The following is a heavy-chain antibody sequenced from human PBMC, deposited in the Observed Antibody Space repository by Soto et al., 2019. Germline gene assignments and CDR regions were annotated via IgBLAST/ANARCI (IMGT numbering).Heavy chain of an antibody. V-gene: IGHV3-23*01. CDR1: GFTLSSYA. Sequence: EVHLLESGGGLVQPGGSLRLSCAASGFTLSSYAMSWVRQVPGKGLEWVSAISGSGNRTFHADSVKGRFNISRDNAKNALYLPMNSLRVEDTAVYYCAKEVASGSYSHYYYGLDVWGQGTMVTVSS. CDR2: ISGSGNRT. CDR3: AKEVASGSYSHYYYGLDV. J-gene: IGHJ6*02. D-gene: IGHD1-26*01.